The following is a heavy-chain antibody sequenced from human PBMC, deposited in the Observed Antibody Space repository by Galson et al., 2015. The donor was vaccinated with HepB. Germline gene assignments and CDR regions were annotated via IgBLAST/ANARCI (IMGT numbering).Heavy chain of an antibody. CDR2: ISYDGSNK. V-gene: IGHV3-30-3*01. CDR3: ARSGYYDSSGYYLDY. J-gene: IGHJ4*02. D-gene: IGHD3-22*01. Sequence: SLRLSCAASGFTFSSSAMHWVRQAPGKGLEWVAVISYDGSNKYYADSVKGRFTISSDNSKNTLYLQMNSLRAEDTAVYYCARSGYYDSSGYYLDYWGQGTLVTVSS. CDR1: GFTFSSSA.